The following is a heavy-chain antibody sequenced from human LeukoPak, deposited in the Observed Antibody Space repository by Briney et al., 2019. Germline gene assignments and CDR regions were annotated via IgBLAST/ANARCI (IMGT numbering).Heavy chain of an antibody. Sequence: GASVKVSGKASGYTFTSYGISWVRQAPEQGLKCMGWISAYNGNTNYAQKLQGRVTMTTDTSTSTADMELRSVRSDDTGGYYCARDLKDRWFDPWGRGTLVSVSS. CDR2: ISAYNGNT. CDR1: GYTFTSYG. J-gene: IGHJ5*02. V-gene: IGHV1-18*04. CDR3: ARDLKDRWFDP.